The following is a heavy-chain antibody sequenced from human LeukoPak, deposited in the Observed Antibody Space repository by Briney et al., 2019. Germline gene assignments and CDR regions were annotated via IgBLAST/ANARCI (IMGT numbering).Heavy chain of an antibody. D-gene: IGHD3-22*01. CDR3: ATQTDSRGYTY. Sequence: GASVKVSCKVSGYTLTELFVHWVRQNPGKGLEWMGSFDSEEGEALYAQKFQVRVTMTEDTSTDTAYMELSTLRSEDTDVYYCATQTDSRGYTYWGQGTQVAVTS. CDR2: FDSEEGEA. CDR1: GYTLTELF. V-gene: IGHV1-24*01. J-gene: IGHJ4*02.